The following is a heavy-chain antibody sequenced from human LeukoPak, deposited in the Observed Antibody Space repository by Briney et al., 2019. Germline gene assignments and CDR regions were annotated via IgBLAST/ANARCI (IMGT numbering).Heavy chain of an antibody. D-gene: IGHD2-2*01. Sequence: SETLSLTCTVSGDSINDYYWTWIRQPPGKRLAWIGYIYYSGTTTYNPSLRSRVTISLDTSKNQFSLKLSSVTAADTAVYYCARRFCSSAGCHRTFNYFDPWGQGTLVTVSS. CDR2: IYYSGTT. CDR3: ARRFCSSAGCHRTFNYFDP. J-gene: IGHJ5*02. CDR1: GDSINDYY. V-gene: IGHV4-59*01.